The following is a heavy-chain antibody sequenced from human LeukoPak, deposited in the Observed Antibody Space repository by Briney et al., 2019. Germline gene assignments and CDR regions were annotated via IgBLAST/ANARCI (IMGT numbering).Heavy chain of an antibody. J-gene: IGHJ4*02. D-gene: IGHD3-10*01. CDR2: ISWDGGST. CDR1: GFTFDDYT. V-gene: IGHV3-43*01. CDR3: AKDHYYGSGSYSRWVYFDY. Sequence: GGSLRLSCAASGFTFDDYTMHWVRQAPGKGLEWVFLISWDGGSTYYADSVKGRFTISRDNSKNSLYLQMNSLRTEDTALYFCAKDHYYGSGSYSRWVYFDYWGQGTLVTVSS.